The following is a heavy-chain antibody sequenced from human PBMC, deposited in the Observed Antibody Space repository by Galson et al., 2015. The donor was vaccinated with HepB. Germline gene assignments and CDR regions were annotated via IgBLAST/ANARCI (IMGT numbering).Heavy chain of an antibody. V-gene: IGHV5-51*01. CDR3: ARQGTYPLDYDFWSGYTWFDP. Sequence: QSGAEVKKPGESLKISCKGSGYSFTSYWIGWVRQMPGKGLEWMGIIYPGDSDTRYSPSFQGQVTISADKSISTAYLQWNSLKASDTAMYYCARQGTYPLDYDFWSGYTWFDPWGQGTLVTVSS. J-gene: IGHJ5*02. D-gene: IGHD3-3*01. CDR1: GYSFTSYW. CDR2: IYPGDSDT.